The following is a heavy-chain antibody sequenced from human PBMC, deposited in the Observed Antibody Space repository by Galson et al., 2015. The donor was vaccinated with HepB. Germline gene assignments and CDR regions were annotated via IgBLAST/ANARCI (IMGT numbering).Heavy chain of an antibody. CDR1: GYTFTSYA. CDR3: ARDRSGSSGYRAVDI. J-gene: IGHJ3*02. CDR2: INAGNGNT. V-gene: IGHV1-3*01. D-gene: IGHD3-22*01. Sequence: SVKVSCKASGYTFTSYAMHWVRQAPGQRLEWMGWINAGNGNTKYSQKFQGRVTITRDTSASTAYTELSSLRSEDTAVYYCARDRSGSSGYRAVDIWGQGTMVTVSS.